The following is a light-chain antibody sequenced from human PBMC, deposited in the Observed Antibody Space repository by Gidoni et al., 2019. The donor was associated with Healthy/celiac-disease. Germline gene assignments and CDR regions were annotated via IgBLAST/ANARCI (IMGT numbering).Light chain of an antibody. V-gene: IGKV3-11*01. Sequence: PATLSLSPGERATLSCRASQSVSSYLAWYQQKPAQAPRLLINDAANSATGIPARFIGGGSGTDFTLTISSLVPEDFAVYYCQQRSNWPRTFGQGTKVEIK. CDR3: QQRSNWPRT. CDR2: DAA. J-gene: IGKJ1*01. CDR1: QSVSSY.